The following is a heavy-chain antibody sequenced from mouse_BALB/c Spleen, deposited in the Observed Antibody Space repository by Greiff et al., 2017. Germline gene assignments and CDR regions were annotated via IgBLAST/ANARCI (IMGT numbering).Heavy chain of an antibody. Sequence: VQGVESGPGLVAPSQSLSITCTVSGFSLTSYGVSWVRQPPGKGLEWLGVIWGDGSTNYHSALISRLSISKDNSKSQVFLKLNSLQTDDTATYYWAKDPDYYGSSYDYWYFDVWGAGTTVTVSS. CDR3: AKDPDYYGSSYDYWYFDV. D-gene: IGHD1-1*01. CDR1: GFSLTSYG. CDR2: IWGDGST. V-gene: IGHV2-3*01. J-gene: IGHJ1*01.